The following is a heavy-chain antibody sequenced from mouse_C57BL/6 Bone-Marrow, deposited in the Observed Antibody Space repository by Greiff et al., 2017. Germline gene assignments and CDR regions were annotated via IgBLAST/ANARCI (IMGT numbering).Heavy chain of an antibody. Sequence: QVTLKESGPGILQPSQTLSLTCSFSGFSLSTFGMGVGWIRQPSGKGLEWLAHIWWDDDKYYNPALKSRLTISKDTSKNQVLLKIANVDTADNARYCCARDDYDYLDYWGQGTTLTVSS. CDR3: ARDDYDYLDY. CDR1: GFSLSTFGMG. V-gene: IGHV8-8*01. J-gene: IGHJ2*01. D-gene: IGHD2-4*01. CDR2: IWWDDDK.